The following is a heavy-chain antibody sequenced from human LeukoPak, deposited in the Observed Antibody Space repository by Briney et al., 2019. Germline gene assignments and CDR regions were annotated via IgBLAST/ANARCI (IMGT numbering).Heavy chain of an antibody. CDR3: ARDAPYYYDSSGYDY. V-gene: IGHV3-30*02. D-gene: IGHD3-22*01. CDR2: IRYDGSNK. J-gene: IGHJ4*02. Sequence: PGGSLRLSCAASGFTFSSYGMHWVRQAPGKGLEWVAFIRYDGSNKYYADSVKGRFTISRDNSKNTLYLQMNSLRAEDTAVYYCARDAPYYYDSSGYDYWGQGTLVTVSS. CDR1: GFTFSSYG.